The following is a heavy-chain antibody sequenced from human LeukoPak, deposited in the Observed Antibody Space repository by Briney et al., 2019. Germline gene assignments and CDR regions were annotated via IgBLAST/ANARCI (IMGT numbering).Heavy chain of an antibody. Sequence: GESLKISCKVSGYRFTSYWIAWVRQMPGKGLEWMGLIYPGDSDTRHNPSFQGQVTISADKSISTAYLQWSSLKASDTAIYYCARRIGSGWSDYWGQGTLVIVSS. CDR1: GYRFTSYW. V-gene: IGHV5-51*01. CDR2: IYPGDSDT. J-gene: IGHJ4*02. D-gene: IGHD6-19*01. CDR3: ARRIGSGWSDY.